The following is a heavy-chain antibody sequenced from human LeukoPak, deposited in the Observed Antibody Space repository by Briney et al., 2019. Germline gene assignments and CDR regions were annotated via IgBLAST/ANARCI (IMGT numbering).Heavy chain of an antibody. V-gene: IGHV3-11*01. CDR2: ISSSGSTI. CDR1: GFTFSDYY. Sequence: GGSLRLSCAASGFTFSDYYMSWIRQAPGKGLEWVSYISSSGSTIYYADSVKGRFTISRDNAKNSLYLQMNSLRAEDTAVYYCVREADYYYGSGSYDYYFDYWGQGTLVTVSS. D-gene: IGHD3-10*01. J-gene: IGHJ4*02. CDR3: VREADYYYGSGSYDYYFDY.